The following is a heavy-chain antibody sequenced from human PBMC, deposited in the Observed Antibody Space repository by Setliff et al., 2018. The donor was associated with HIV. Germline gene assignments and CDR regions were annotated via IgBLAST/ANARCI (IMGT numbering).Heavy chain of an antibody. CDR3: ARLRVGATNYFDN. D-gene: IGHD1-26*01. Sequence: GESLKISCKGSGYSFTSHWIGWVRQMPGKGLEGMGIIYPADSDTRYSPSFQGQVTISADNSINTAYLQWSSLKASDTAMYYCARLRVGATNYFDNWGQGTLVTV. CDR1: GYSFTSHW. CDR2: IYPADSDT. J-gene: IGHJ4*02. V-gene: IGHV5-51*01.